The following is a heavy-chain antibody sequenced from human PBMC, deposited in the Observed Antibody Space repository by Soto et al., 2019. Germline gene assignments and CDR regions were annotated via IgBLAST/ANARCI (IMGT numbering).Heavy chain of an antibody. CDR2: IWYDGSNK. CDR1: GFTFSSYG. CDR3: ARSTGEMATTLEDYFEY. D-gene: IGHD7-27*01. V-gene: IGHV3-33*01. J-gene: IGHJ4*02. Sequence: GGSLRLSCAASGFTFSSYGMHWVRQAPGKGLEWVAVIWYDGSNKYYADSVKGRFTISRDNSKNTLYLQMNSLRAEDTAVYYCARSTGEMATTLEDYFEYWGQGTLVTVSS.